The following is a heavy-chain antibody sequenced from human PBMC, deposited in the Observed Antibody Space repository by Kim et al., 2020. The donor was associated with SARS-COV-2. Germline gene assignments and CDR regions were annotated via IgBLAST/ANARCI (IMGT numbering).Heavy chain of an antibody. Sequence: SVKVSCKASGYTFSTYGISWVRQVAGRGLEWIGVISVYNGDTIYAQKYQGRLTFTTDRSSNMVYMELSSLNPDDSALYYCARGEAWFDTWGQRTLVSV. V-gene: IGHV1-18*04. CDR2: ISVYNGDT. CDR3: ARGEAWFDT. CDR1: GYTFSTYG. J-gene: IGHJ5*02.